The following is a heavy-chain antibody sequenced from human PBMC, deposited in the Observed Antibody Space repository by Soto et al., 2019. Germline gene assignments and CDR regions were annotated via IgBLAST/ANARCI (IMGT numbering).Heavy chain of an antibody. V-gene: IGHV1-18*01. CDR1: GFTFTSYG. CDR2: ISAYNGNT. CDR3: ASTPPPSGYCDSTSCQNWSDH. Sequence: QVQLVQSGAEVKQPGASVKVSCKASGFTFTSYGFSWVRQAPGQGLELMGWISAYNGNTYYAQKLQDRVTLTTDTSTSTAYMDLRSRRSDDTAMYYCASTPPPSGYCDSTSCQNWSDHWGQGTLVTVSS. D-gene: IGHD2-2*01. J-gene: IGHJ5*02.